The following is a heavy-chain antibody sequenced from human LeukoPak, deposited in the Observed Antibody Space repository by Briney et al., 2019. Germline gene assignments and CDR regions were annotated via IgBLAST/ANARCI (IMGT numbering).Heavy chain of an antibody. V-gene: IGHV1-2*02. J-gene: IGHJ6*03. CDR1: GYTFTGYY. Sequence: ASVKVSCKASGYTFTGYYMHWVRQAPGQGLEWMGWINPNSGGTNYAQKFQGRVTMTRDTSISTAYMELSRLRSDDTAVYYCARDWSSSGYYYYYMDVWGKGTTVTISS. CDR2: INPNSGGT. CDR3: ARDWSSSGYYYYYMDV. D-gene: IGHD6-6*01.